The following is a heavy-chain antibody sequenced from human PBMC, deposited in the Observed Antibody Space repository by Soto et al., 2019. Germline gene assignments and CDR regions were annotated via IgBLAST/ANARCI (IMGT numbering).Heavy chain of an antibody. V-gene: IGHV5-10-1*01. J-gene: IGHJ6*02. Sequence: PGGSLKISCNGSGYSFTSYLISWVRQVPGKGLEWMGRIDPSDSYTNCSPSFQGHVTISADKSISTAYLQWSSLKASDTAMYYCARHEVESRTYYDSSGSGGPVWGQGTTVTVSS. CDR2: IDPSDSYT. CDR1: GYSFTSYL. CDR3: ARHEVESRTYYDSSGSGGPV. D-gene: IGHD3-22*01.